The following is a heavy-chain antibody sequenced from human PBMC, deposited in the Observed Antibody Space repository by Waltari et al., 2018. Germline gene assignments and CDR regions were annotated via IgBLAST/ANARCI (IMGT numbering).Heavy chain of an antibody. CDR2: IDYSVTT. J-gene: IGHJ4*02. CDR3: ARFSQVTASSLLDF. D-gene: IGHD2-21*02. Sequence: QLQMQESGPRLVKPSETLSLTCTVSGGSISSVNYYWGYIRQPPGKGLEWIGIIDYSVTTYYYPALKSAVIISADTSKNQFALQLSPVTAADTAVYYCARFSQVTASSLLDFWGQGTLVTVSS. CDR1: GGSISSVNYY. V-gene: IGHV4-39*01.